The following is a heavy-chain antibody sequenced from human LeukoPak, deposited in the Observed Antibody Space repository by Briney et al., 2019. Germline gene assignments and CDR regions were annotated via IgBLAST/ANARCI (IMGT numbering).Heavy chain of an antibody. CDR3: ARSRITMVRGAFDY. J-gene: IGHJ4*02. Sequence: SETLSPTCAVSGVSISSNLWWTWVRQPPGKGLEWIAEIHHSGSINYNPSLKSRVTISVDTSKNQFSLKLSSVTAADTAVYYCARSRITMVRGAFDYWGQGTLVTVSS. CDR1: GVSISSNLW. D-gene: IGHD3-10*01. V-gene: IGHV4-4*02. CDR2: IHHSGSI.